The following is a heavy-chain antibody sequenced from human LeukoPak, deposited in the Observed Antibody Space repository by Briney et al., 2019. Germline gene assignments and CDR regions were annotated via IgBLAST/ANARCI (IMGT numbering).Heavy chain of an antibody. D-gene: IGHD2-21*02. CDR2: INPNSGGT. CDR3: ARDGGMTAIRVLYWFDP. Sequence: GASVKVSCKASGYTFTGYYMHWVRQAPGQGLEWMGWINPNSGGTNYAQKFQGRVTMTRDTSISTAYMELSRLRPDDTAVYYCARDGGMTAIRVLYWFDPWGQGTLVTVSS. V-gene: IGHV1-2*02. J-gene: IGHJ5*02. CDR1: GYTFTGYY.